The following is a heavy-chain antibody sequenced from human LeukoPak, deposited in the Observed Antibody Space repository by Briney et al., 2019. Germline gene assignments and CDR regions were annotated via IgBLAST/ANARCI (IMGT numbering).Heavy chain of an antibody. CDR3: ARLLKWELSEELDY. CDR1: GYTFTGYY. D-gene: IGHD1-26*01. CDR2: INPNSGGT. J-gene: IGHJ4*02. V-gene: IGHV1-2*02. Sequence: GASVKVSRKASGYTFTGYYMHWVRQAPGQGLEWMGWINPNSGGTNYAQKFQGRVTMTRDTSISTAYMELSRLRSDDTAVYYCARLLKWELSEELDYWGQGTLVTVSS.